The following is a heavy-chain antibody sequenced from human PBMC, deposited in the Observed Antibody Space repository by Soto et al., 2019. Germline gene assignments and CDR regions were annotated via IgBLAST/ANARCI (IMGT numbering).Heavy chain of an antibody. CDR3: ARDYRYCSGGSCYNKEYYFDY. J-gene: IGHJ4*02. D-gene: IGHD2-15*01. CDR1: GFTFSDYY. Sequence: QVQLVESGGGLVKPGGSLRLSCAASGFTFSDYYMSWIRQAPGKGLEWVSYISSSGSTIYYADSVKGRFTISRDNAKNSLYLQMNSLRAKDTAVYYCARDYRYCSGGSCYNKEYYFDYWGQGTLVTVSS. V-gene: IGHV3-11*01. CDR2: ISSSGSTI.